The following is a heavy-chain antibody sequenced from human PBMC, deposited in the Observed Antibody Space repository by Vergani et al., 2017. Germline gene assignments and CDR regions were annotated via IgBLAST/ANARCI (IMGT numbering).Heavy chain of an antibody. Sequence: QVQLVESGGGVVQPGRSLRLSCAASGFTFSSYGMHWVRQAPGKGLEWVAVIWYDGSNKYYADSVKGRFTISRDNSKNTLYLQMNSLRAEDTAVYYCAKDRPNDGFGELFRPYYYYGMDVWGQGTTVTVSS. D-gene: IGHD3-10*01. CDR3: AKDRPNDGFGELFRPYYYYGMDV. CDR2: IWYDGSNK. V-gene: IGHV3-33*06. J-gene: IGHJ6*02. CDR1: GFTFSSYG.